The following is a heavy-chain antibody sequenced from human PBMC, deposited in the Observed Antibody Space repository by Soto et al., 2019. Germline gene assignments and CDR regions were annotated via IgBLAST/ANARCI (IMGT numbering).Heavy chain of an antibody. Sequence: QVQLVESGGGVVQPGRSLRLSCAASGFTFSSYAMHWVRQAPGKGLEWVAVIWYDGSNKYYADSVKGRFTISRDNSKNSRYVQMYCLRAEDKAVYYCARDGPTYSSGSSAQTYVDVVDIWGQGTMVTGSS. CDR2: IWYDGSNK. D-gene: IGHD3-22*01. V-gene: IGHV3-33*01. CDR1: GFTFSSYA. CDR3: ARDGPTYSSGSSAQTYVDVVDI. J-gene: IGHJ3*02.